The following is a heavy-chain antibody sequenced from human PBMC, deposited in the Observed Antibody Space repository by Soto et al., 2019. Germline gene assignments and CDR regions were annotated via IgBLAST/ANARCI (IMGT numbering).Heavy chain of an antibody. V-gene: IGHV4-30-2*01. Sequence: QLQLQESCSGLVKPSQTLSLTCVVSGGSSSSGGYSWSWILQPPGKGLEWLGYIYHSGSTYYNPSLKSRVTISVDRTNNQFSHKLSSVTAADTAVYYCARGPLTEDYYDYGMDVWGQGTTVTVSS. CDR1: GGSSSSGGYS. CDR2: IYHSGST. J-gene: IGHJ6*02. CDR3: ARGPLTEDYYDYGMDV. D-gene: IGHD2-21*02.